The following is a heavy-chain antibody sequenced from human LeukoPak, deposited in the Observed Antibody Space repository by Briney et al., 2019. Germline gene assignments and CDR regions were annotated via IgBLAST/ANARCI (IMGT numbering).Heavy chain of an antibody. D-gene: IGHD4/OR15-4a*01. J-gene: IGHJ4*02. Sequence: GGSLRLSCAASGFTFSTYWMTWVRQAPGKGLEWVANIKTDGSQTHYLDSVKGRFTISRDNAKNFLSLQLGSLRADDTGVYYCARASMGGRDYHLDSWGQGTLVTVSS. CDR1: GFTFSTYW. CDR2: IKTDGSQT. CDR3: ARASMGGRDYHLDS. V-gene: IGHV3-7*01.